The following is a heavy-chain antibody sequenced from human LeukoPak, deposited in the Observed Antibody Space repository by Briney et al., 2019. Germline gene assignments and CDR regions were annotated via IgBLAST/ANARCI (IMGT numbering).Heavy chain of an antibody. J-gene: IGHJ5*02. CDR3: ARDGAVGATLQGASYYWFDP. Sequence: ASVKVSCKASGHTFSNYGISWLRQAPGQGLEWMGWISASSGNTRYEQSFQGRLTMTTDTSTSTAYMELRSLRSDDTAVYFCARDGAVGATLQGASYYWFDPWGQGTLVTVSS. CDR1: GHTFSNYG. V-gene: IGHV1-18*01. CDR2: ISASSGNT. D-gene: IGHD1-26*01.